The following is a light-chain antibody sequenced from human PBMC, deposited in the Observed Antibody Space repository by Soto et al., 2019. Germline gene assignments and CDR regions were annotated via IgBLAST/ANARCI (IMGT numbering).Light chain of an antibody. J-gene: IGKJ1*01. CDR2: GSS. V-gene: IGKV3-20*01. CDR1: QPVTSNY. CDR3: QQYDSSPAT. Sequence: SVLTQSPGTLSVSPGERVILSCRPSQPVTSNYLAWYQQRPGQAPRLLVYGSSFRATGIPDRFSGSGSGTAGTITISRLEPEDFEVYYGQQYDSSPATFGQGTKVDI.